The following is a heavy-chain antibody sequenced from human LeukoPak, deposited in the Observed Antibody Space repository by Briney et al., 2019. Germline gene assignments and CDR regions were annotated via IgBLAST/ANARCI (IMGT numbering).Heavy chain of an antibody. CDR2: IVVGSGNT. CDR1: GFTFTSSA. D-gene: IGHD3-10*01. Sequence: GASVKVSCKASGFTFTSSAVQWVRQARGQRPEWIGWIVVGSGNTNYAQKFQERVTITRDMSTSTAYMELSSLRSEDTAVYYCAADPTYYYGSGSYFDYWGQGTLVTVSS. CDR3: AADPTYYYGSGSYFDY. J-gene: IGHJ4*02. V-gene: IGHV1-58*01.